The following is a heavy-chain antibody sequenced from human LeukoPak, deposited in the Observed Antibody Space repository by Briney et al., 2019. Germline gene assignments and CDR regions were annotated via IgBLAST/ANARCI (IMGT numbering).Heavy chain of an antibody. D-gene: IGHD5-12*01. V-gene: IGHV3-30*19. CDR1: GFTFSSYG. Sequence: GRSLRLSCAASGFTFSSYGMHWVRQAPGKRLEWVAVISFDGSTKYYADSVKGRFTISRDNSKNTLYLQMNSLKTEDTAVYYCARDGGSGGYVGDYWGQGTLVIVSS. CDR3: ARDGGSGGYVGDY. J-gene: IGHJ4*02. CDR2: ISFDGSTK.